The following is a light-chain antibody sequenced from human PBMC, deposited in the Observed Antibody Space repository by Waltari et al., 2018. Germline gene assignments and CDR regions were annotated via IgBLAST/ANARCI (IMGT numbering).Light chain of an antibody. CDR2: STS. CDR1: QSVSSSY. V-gene: IGKV3-20*01. CDR3: QQFGDSPPSWT. Sequence: IVLTQSPGTLSLSPGERATLSCRASQSVSSSYLAWYQHKPGQAPRLLLYSTSSRATGIPDRFSGSGSGTDFTLTISRLEPEDFAMYYCQQFGDSPPSWTFGQGTKVEIK. J-gene: IGKJ1*01.